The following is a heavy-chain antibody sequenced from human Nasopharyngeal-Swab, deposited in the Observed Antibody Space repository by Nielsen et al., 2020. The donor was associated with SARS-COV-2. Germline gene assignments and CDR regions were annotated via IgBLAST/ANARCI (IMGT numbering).Heavy chain of an antibody. CDR2: ISYDGSNK. Sequence: VRQAPRKGLEWVAVISYDGSNKYYADSVKGRFTISRDNSKNTLYLQMNSLRAEDTAVYYCARGDSSSSTGVDYWGQGTLVTVSS. D-gene: IGHD6-6*01. CDR3: ARGDSSSSTGVDY. V-gene: IGHV3-30-3*01. J-gene: IGHJ4*02.